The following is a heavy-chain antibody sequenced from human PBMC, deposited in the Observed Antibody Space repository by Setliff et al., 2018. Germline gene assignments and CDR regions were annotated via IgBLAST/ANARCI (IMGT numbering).Heavy chain of an antibody. D-gene: IGHD3-22*01. CDR3: ARVGRVGYYESFQY. Sequence: LRLSCEASGFTFSNYWMSWVRQTAGKGLEWVAYIKQDGSEKYYVDSVKGRFTISRDNAQNSLYLQMNSLRAEDTAVYYCARVGRVGYYESFQYLGQGTLVTVSS. J-gene: IGHJ1*01. V-gene: IGHV3-7*01. CDR1: GFTFSNYW. CDR2: IKQDGSEK.